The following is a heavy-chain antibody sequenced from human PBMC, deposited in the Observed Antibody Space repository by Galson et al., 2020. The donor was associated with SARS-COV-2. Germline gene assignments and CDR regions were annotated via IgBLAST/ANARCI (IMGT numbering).Heavy chain of an antibody. CDR3: ARQNRIMGGYYGPFDM. CDR2: IFYSGST. V-gene: IGHV4-39*01. D-gene: IGHD1-26*01. Sequence: ASETLSLTCTVSGGSLTSTSYYWGLIRQPPGKGLEWIGSIFYSGSTYHKPSLKSRLTMSVDTSKNQLSLKVTSVTAADTAVYYCARQNRIMGGYYGPFDMWGQGTMVTVSS. J-gene: IGHJ3*02. CDR1: GGSLTSTSYY.